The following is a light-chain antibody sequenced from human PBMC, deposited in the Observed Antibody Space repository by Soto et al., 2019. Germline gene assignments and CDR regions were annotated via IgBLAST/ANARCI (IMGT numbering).Light chain of an antibody. CDR3: QSYDSSSVV. CDR2: EDN. CDR1: SGSIASNY. V-gene: IGLV6-57*03. J-gene: IGLJ2*01. Sequence: NFMLTQPHSVSESPGKTVTISCTRSSGSIASNYVQWYQQRPGSAPTTVIHEDNQRPSGVPDRFSGSIDSSSNSASLTISGLKTDDEADYYCQSYDSSSVVFGGGTKLTVL.